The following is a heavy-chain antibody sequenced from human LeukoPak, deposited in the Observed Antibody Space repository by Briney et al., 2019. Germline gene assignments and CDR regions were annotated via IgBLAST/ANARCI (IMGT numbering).Heavy chain of an antibody. Sequence: GGSLRLSCSASGFNFSTHGMHWVRQAPGKGLEWVSAISGSGGSTYYADSVKGRFTISRDNSKNTLYLQMNSLRAEDTAVYYCAKDRIWGAAAGTFSFDYWGQGTLVTVSS. V-gene: IGHV3-23*01. CDR3: AKDRIWGAAAGTFSFDY. CDR2: ISGSGGST. D-gene: IGHD6-13*01. J-gene: IGHJ4*02. CDR1: GFNFSTHG.